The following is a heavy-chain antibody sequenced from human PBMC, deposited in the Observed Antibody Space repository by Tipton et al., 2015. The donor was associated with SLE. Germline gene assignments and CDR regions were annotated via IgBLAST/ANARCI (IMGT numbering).Heavy chain of an antibody. V-gene: IGHV3-64*02. CDR3: AKDRGSYYALDY. J-gene: IGHJ4*02. Sequence: GSLRLSCAASGFTFSSYAMHWVRQAPGKGLEYVSAISSNGGSTYYADSVKGRFTISSDNSKNTLYLQMGSLRAEDMAVYYCAKDRGSYYALDYWGQGTLVTVPS. CDR2: ISSNGGST. D-gene: IGHD1-26*01. CDR1: GFTFSSYA.